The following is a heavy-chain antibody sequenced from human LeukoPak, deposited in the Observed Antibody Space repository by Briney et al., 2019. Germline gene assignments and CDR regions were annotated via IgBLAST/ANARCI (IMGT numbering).Heavy chain of an antibody. V-gene: IGHV3-23*01. D-gene: IGHD6-6*01. CDR1: GFTFSNYA. Sequence: PAASLRFSCGASGFTFSNYAMNWVRQVPGKGLEWVASISGSGGTTYYTDSVKGRFTISRDKTKNILYLQMNSLSAEDTAVDYCAKDKQVVLGACDYWGQGTLVTVSS. J-gene: IGHJ4*02. CDR2: ISGSGGTT. CDR3: AKDKQVVLGACDY.